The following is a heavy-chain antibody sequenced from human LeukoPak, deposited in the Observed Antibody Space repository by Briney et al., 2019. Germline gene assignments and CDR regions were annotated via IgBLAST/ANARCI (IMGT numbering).Heavy chain of an antibody. Sequence: PSETLSLTCTVSGGSITGYYWSWIRQPAGRGLEWIGYVHFSGTTSFNPSLKSRVTISVDTSKNQFSLRLSSVTAADTAVYYCASEQYLAYDVFGFWGQGTMVTVSS. D-gene: IGHD4-11*01. CDR3: ASEQYLAYDVFGF. CDR2: VHFSGTT. CDR1: GGSITGYY. J-gene: IGHJ3*01. V-gene: IGHV4-59*01.